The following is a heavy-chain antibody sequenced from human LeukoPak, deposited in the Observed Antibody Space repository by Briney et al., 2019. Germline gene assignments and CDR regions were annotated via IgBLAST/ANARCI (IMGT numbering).Heavy chain of an antibody. J-gene: IGHJ4*02. CDR3: ARDSSGWYNYFDY. CDR1: GFTFSTFA. CDR2: ISSSSSYI. Sequence: GGSLRLSCAASGFTFSTFAMNWVRQAPGKGLEWVSSISSSSSYIYYADSVKGRFTTSRDNAKNSLYLQMNSLRAEDTAVYYCARDSSGWYNYFDYWGQGTLVTVSS. D-gene: IGHD6-19*01. V-gene: IGHV3-21*01.